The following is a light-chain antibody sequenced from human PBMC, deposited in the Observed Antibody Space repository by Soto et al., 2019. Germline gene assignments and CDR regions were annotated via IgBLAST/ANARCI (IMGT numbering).Light chain of an antibody. CDR3: VEHNSYPLT. J-gene: IGKJ4*01. V-gene: IGKV1-17*03. CDR2: SAS. CDR1: QGINND. Sequence: IQMTQSPSAMSASVGDRVTITCRASQGINNDLAWFQQKPGNVPKRLIYSASTLQGGVPSRFSGSGSGTEFTLTISSLQPEDFATYYCVEHNSYPLTFGGGTKVEI.